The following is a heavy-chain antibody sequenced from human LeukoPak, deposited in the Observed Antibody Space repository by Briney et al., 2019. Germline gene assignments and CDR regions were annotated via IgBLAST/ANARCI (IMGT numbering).Heavy chain of an antibody. D-gene: IGHD6-19*01. CDR3: AKDGGWLVRVIDYFDY. Sequence: GGSLRLSCTASGFTFGDYAMSWVRQAPGKGLEWVGFIRSKAYGGTTEYAASVKGRFTISRDDSKNTLYLQMNSLRAEDTAVYYCAKDGGWLVRVIDYFDYWGQGTLVTVSS. J-gene: IGHJ4*02. CDR2: IRSKAYGGTT. CDR1: GFTFGDYA. V-gene: IGHV3-49*04.